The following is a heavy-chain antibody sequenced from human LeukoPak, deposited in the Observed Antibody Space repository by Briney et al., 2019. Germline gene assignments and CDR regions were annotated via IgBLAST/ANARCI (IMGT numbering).Heavy chain of an antibody. CDR2: INPNSGGT. Sequence: GASVKVSCKASGYTFTGYYMHWVRQAPGQGLEWMGWINPNSGGTNYAQKFQGRVTMTRDTSISTAYMELSSLRSEDTAVYYCAMNYYDSSGHDYWGQGTLVTVSS. D-gene: IGHD3-22*01. J-gene: IGHJ4*02. CDR1: GYTFTGYY. CDR3: AMNYYDSSGHDY. V-gene: IGHV1-2*02.